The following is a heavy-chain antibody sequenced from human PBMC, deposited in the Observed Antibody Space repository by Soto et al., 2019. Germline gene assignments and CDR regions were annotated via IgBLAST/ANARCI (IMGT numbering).Heavy chain of an antibody. CDR3: VRARSTDSRPDY. V-gene: IGHV3-21*01. CDR1: GFTFSLYS. J-gene: IGHJ4*02. Sequence: EVQLVESGGGLVKPGGSLRLSCAASGFTFSLYSMIWVRQDPGKGLEWVASITSSSSYIYYEDSLKGRFTISRDNAKNSLFLQLDSLRAEDTAVYFCVRARSTDSRPDYWGQGTLVTVSS. CDR2: ITSSSSYI. D-gene: IGHD3-22*01.